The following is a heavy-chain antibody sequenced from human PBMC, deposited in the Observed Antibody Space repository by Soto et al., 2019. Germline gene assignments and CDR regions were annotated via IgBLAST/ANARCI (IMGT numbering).Heavy chain of an antibody. D-gene: IGHD6-13*01. Sequence: GGSLRLSCAASGFTFSNYAMSWVRQAPGKGLEWVSAISSSGDSPCYADSVKGRFTVSRDNSKNTLYLQMNSLRAEDTAVYYCARDSAGTGDNRVDPWGQGPLVTVPS. CDR1: GFTFSNYA. CDR2: ISSSGDSP. J-gene: IGHJ5*02. V-gene: IGHV3-23*01. CDR3: ARDSAGTGDNRVDP.